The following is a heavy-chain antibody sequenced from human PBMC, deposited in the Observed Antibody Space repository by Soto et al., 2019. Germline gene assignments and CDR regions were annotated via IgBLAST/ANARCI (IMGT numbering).Heavy chain of an antibody. V-gene: IGHV3-33*01. Sequence: GGSLRLSCAAPGFTFSSYGMHWVRQAPGKGLEWVAVIWYDGSSKYYADSVKGRFTISRDNSKNTLYLQMNSLRAEDTAVYYCARSIAVNAFDIWGQGTMVTGSS. J-gene: IGHJ3*02. CDR1: GFTFSSYG. D-gene: IGHD6-19*01. CDR2: IWYDGSSK. CDR3: ARSIAVNAFDI.